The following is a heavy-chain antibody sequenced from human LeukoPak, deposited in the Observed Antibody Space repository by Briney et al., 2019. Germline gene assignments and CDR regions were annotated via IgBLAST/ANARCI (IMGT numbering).Heavy chain of an antibody. D-gene: IGHD3-22*01. CDR3: ARELYSSGYHDAFDI. Sequence: SETLSLTCAVYGGSFSGYYWSWIRQPPGKGLEWIGEINHSGSTNYNPSPKSRVTISVDTSKNQFSLKLSSVTAADTAVYYCARELYSSGYHDAFDIWGQGTMVIVSS. CDR1: GGSFSGYY. CDR2: INHSGST. J-gene: IGHJ3*02. V-gene: IGHV4-34*01.